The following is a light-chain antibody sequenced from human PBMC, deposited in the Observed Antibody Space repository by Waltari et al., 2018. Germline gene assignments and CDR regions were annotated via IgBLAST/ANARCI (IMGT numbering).Light chain of an antibody. CDR2: DDS. Sequence: SYVLTQPPSVSVAPGQTARITCGGDRIGSKSVHWYQQKPGQAPVLVVFDDSDRPSGSAERFSGSISGPTATLTISRVEAGDEADYYCQVWESSVVFGGGTKLTVL. CDR1: RIGSKS. J-gene: IGLJ2*01. CDR3: QVWESSVV. V-gene: IGLV3-21*02.